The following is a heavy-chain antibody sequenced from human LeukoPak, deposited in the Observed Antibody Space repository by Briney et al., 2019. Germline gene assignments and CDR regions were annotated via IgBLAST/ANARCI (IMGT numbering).Heavy chain of an antibody. CDR2: IDPSDSST. CDR1: GYSFTNYW. V-gene: IGHV5-10-1*01. CDR3: ARGDDYGGAFDI. Sequence: KSGESLKISCKGSGYSFTNYWISWVRPMPGKGLEWMGRIDPSDSSTNYSPSFQGHVTISADKSISTAYLQWRSLKASDTAMYYCARGDDYGGAFDIWGQGTMVTVSS. J-gene: IGHJ3*02. D-gene: IGHD4-23*01.